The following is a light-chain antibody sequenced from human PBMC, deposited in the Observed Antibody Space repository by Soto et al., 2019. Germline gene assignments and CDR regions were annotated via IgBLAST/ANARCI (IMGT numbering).Light chain of an antibody. CDR1: QSVSRSY. Sequence: EIVLTQSPGTLSLSPGDRASLSCRASQSVSRSYLGWYQQKPGQAPRLLIYDACNRATGIPARFSGSGSGTEFTLTIISLQSEDSAVYYCQQYNDWPLTFGGGTKVDIK. CDR2: DAC. J-gene: IGKJ4*01. V-gene: IGKV3-20*01. CDR3: QQYNDWPLT.